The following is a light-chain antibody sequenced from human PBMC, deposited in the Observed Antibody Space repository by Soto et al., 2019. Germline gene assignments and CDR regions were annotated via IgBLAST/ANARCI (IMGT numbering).Light chain of an antibody. Sequence: QSVLTQPPSASGTPGQRVIVSCSGTYSNIGINDVHWYRQLSGSPPQILIYDTTERATGVPDRFSGSKSGTSASLAISGLQAEDEADYRCAAWDDSLNGPIFGGGTKVTVL. CDR2: DTT. CDR3: AAWDDSLNGPI. J-gene: IGLJ2*01. V-gene: IGLV1-44*01. CDR1: YSNIGIND.